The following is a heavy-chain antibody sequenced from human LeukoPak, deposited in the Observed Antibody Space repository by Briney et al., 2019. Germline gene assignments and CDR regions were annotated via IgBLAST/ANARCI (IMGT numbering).Heavy chain of an antibody. CDR1: GXXFTGYY. J-gene: IGHJ4*02. Sequence: CXASGXXFTGYYMHWVRQAPGQGLEWMGWINPNSGGTNYAQKFQGRVTMTRDTSISTAYMELSRLRSDDTAVYYCARGVVPALSDYWGQGTLVTVSS. CDR3: ARGVVPALSDY. CDR2: INPNSGGT. V-gene: IGHV1-2*02. D-gene: IGHD2-2*01.